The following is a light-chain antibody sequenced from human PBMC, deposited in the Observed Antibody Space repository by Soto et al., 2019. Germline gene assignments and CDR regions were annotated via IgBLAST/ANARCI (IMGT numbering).Light chain of an antibody. CDR3: QQYNSYPRT. Sequence: DIQMTQSPSTLSASVGDRVTITCRASQSIISLLAWYQQKPGKAPKLLIYKASSLESGVPSRLSGSGSGTEFTLTISSLQPDDFATYYCQQYNSYPRTFGQGTKVDIK. CDR1: QSIISL. J-gene: IGKJ1*01. CDR2: KAS. V-gene: IGKV1-5*03.